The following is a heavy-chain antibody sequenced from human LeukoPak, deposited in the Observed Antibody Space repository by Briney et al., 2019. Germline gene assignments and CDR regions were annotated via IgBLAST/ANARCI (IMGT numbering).Heavy chain of an antibody. CDR3: ATRGY. CDR1: GGSISSDY. J-gene: IGHJ4*02. Sequence: SETLSLTCTVSGGSISSDYWQWIRQPPGKGLGWVGYIYNSGNNHYNSSLKSRVTISIDTSKNQFSLKLASVTAADTAVYYCATRGYWGQGTLVAVSS. D-gene: IGHD3-10*01. V-gene: IGHV4-59*08. CDR2: IYNSGNN.